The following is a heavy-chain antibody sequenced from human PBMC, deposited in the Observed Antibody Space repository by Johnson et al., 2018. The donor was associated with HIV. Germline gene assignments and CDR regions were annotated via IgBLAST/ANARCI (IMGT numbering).Heavy chain of an antibody. CDR3: ALGSGYYAAFDI. J-gene: IGHJ3*02. V-gene: IGHV3-30*02. CDR2: IRYDGTNT. Sequence: QVQLVESGGGVVQPGRSLRLSCAASGFTFSSYGMHWVRQAPGKGLEWVAFIRYDGTNTYYDDSVRGRFSISRADSENTVYLEMTSLRAEDTAIYYCALGSGYYAAFDIWGQGTLVTVSS. D-gene: IGHD3-22*01. CDR1: GFTFSSYG.